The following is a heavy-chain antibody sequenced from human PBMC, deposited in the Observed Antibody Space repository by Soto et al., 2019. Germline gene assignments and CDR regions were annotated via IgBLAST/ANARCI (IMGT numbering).Heavy chain of an antibody. CDR3: ARRTGDFWSGYTYYFDY. D-gene: IGHD3-3*01. CDR1: GYSFTSYW. Sequence: GESLKISCKGSGYSFTSYWIGWVRQMPGKGLEWMGIIYPGDSDTRYSPSFQGQVTISADKSISTAYLQWSSLKASDTAMYYCARRTGDFWSGYTYYFDYWGQGTLVTVSS. J-gene: IGHJ4*02. CDR2: IYPGDSDT. V-gene: IGHV5-51*01.